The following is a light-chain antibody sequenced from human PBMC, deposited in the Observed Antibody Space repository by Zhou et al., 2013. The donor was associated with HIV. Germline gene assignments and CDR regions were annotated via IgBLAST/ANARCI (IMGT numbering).Light chain of an antibody. V-gene: IGKV1-39*01. CDR1: QGIASY. J-gene: IGKJ2*01. Sequence: DIQLTQSPSFLSASVGDRVTITCRASQGIASYLAWYQQKPGKAPQLLIFSASTLQSGVPSRFSGSGSGTDFTLTISSLQPEDFAVYFCQQSSNTPYTFGQGTKLEIK. CDR3: QQSSNTPYT. CDR2: SAS.